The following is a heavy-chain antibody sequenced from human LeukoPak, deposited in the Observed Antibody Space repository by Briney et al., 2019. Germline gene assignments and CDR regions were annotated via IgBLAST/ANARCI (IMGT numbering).Heavy chain of an antibody. CDR1: GFTFSSYE. Sequence: PGGSLRLSCAASGFTFSSYEMNWVRQAPGKGLEWVSAISGSGGSTYYADSVKGRFTISRDNSKNTLYLQMNSLRAEDTAVYYCAKGGGYDILTGYYVYWGQGTLVTVSS. D-gene: IGHD3-9*01. CDR2: ISGSGGST. J-gene: IGHJ4*02. V-gene: IGHV3-23*01. CDR3: AKGGGYDILTGYYVY.